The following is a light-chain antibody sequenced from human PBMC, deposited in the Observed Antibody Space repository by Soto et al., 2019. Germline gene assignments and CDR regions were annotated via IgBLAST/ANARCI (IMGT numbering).Light chain of an antibody. CDR2: GAS. V-gene: IGKV3-20*01. Sequence: EIVLTQSPGALSLSPGERATLSCRASQTIRSNFLAWYQHKPGQAPRLLIYGASTTATGIPDRFSGSGSGTEFTLTISRLEPEDFAVYFCLQHDDSPFTFGPGTKVDIK. CDR3: LQHDDSPFT. CDR1: QTIRSNF. J-gene: IGKJ3*01.